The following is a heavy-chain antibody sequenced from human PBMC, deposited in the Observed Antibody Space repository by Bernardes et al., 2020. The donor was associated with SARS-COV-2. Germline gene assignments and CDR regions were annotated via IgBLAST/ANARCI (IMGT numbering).Heavy chain of an antibody. CDR3: ATVQLRLRITMIIYPPETEF. J-gene: IGHJ4*02. Sequence: ASVKVSCRVSGFPLVELSIHWVRQAPGKGLEWMGGFDPGNDETIYAQKFQGRVTMTEDTSTDTAYMELSSLRSEDTAMYYCATVQLRLRITMIIYPPETEFWGQGTLVTVSS. CDR1: GFPLVELS. CDR2: FDPGNDET. V-gene: IGHV1-24*01. D-gene: IGHD3-22*01.